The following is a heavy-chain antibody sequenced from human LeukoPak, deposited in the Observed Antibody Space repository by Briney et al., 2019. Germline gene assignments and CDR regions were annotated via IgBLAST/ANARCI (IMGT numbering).Heavy chain of an antibody. CDR3: ARVDIRTAFFDY. Sequence: SETLSLTCTVSGGSIDSYYWSWIRQPAGKGLEWIGRIYSSGSTGYNPSLKSRVTMSLDTSKNQFSLNLSSVTAADTAVYYCARVDIRTAFFDYWGQGTLVTVSS. CDR1: GGSIDSYY. J-gene: IGHJ4*02. CDR2: IYSSGST. D-gene: IGHD5-12*01. V-gene: IGHV4-4*07.